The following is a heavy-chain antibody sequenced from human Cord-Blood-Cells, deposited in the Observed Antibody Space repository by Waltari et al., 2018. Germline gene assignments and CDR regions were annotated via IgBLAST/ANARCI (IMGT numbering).Heavy chain of an antibody. CDR3: ARQFMITFGGVIGYYYGMDV. CDR2: IYYSGST. CDR1: GGSISSSSYY. D-gene: IGHD3-16*01. J-gene: IGHJ6*02. Sequence: QLQLQESGPGLVKPSETLSLTCTVSGGSISSSSYYWGWIRQPPGKGLEWIGSIYYSGSTYYNPSLKSRVTISVDTSKNQFSLKLSSVTAADTAVYYCARQFMITFGGVIGYYYGMDVWGQGTKV. V-gene: IGHV4-39*01.